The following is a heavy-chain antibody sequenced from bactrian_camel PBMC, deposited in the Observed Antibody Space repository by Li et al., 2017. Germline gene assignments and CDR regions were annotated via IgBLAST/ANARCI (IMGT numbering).Heavy chain of an antibody. Sequence: HVQLVESGGGPVQAGESLRLSCAASGHTSSSYCVAWFRQAPGKEREGVAALEYNGTTTYSDSVRGRFTISKDYAKNTLYLQLNSLKPEDTAIYYCAARIARGYCALIRDDYFHSWGQGTQVTVS. CDR3: AARIARGYCALIRDDYFHS. CDR2: LEYNGTT. CDR1: GHTSSSYC. V-gene: IGHV3S55*01. D-gene: IGHD1*01. J-gene: IGHJ6*01.